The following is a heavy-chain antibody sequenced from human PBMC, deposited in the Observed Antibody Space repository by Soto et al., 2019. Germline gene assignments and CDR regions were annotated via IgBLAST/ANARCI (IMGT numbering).Heavy chain of an antibody. CDR1: GGTLVSYA. CDR2: IIPIFGTA. V-gene: IGHV1-69*13. D-gene: IGHD1-7*01. J-gene: IGHJ6*02. Sequence: GLPVEVTCRSSGGTLVSYAISCVQQAPGQGLEWMGGIIPIFGTANYAQKFQGRVTITADESTSTAYMELSSLRSEDTAVYYCARGLNWNYVHYYYGMDVWGQGITVNV. CDR3: ARGLNWNYVHYYYGMDV.